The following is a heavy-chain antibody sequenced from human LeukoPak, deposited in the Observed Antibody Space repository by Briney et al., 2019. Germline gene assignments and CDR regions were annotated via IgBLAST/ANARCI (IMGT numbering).Heavy chain of an antibody. CDR2: IYYSGST. D-gene: IGHD3-22*01. J-gene: IGHJ3*02. CDR1: GGSISSGDYY. Sequence: SQTLSLTRTVSGGSISSGDYYWSWIRQPPGKGLEWIGYIYYSGSTYYNPSLKGRVTISVDTSKNQFSLKLSSVTAADTAVYYCARGDPGDYYDSSGYPWAFDIWGQGTMVTVSS. V-gene: IGHV4-30-4*08. CDR3: ARGDPGDYYDSSGYPWAFDI.